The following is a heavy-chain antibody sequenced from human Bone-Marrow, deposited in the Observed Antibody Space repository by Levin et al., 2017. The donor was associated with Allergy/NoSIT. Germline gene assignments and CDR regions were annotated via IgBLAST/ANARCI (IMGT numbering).Heavy chain of an antibody. V-gene: IGHV4-31*03. J-gene: IGHJ5*02. D-gene: IGHD6-13*01. CDR3: AKSQIAAAGTRWFDP. CDR2: IYYSGST. CDR1: GGSISSGGYY. Sequence: MSSETLSLTCTVSGGSISSGGYYWSWIRQHPGKGLEWIGYIYYSGSTYYNPSLKSRVTISVDTSKNQFSLKLSSVTAADTAVYYCAKSQIAAAGTRWFDPWGQGTLVTVSS.